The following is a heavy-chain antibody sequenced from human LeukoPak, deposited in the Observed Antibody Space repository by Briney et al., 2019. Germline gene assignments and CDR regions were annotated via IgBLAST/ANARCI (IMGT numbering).Heavy chain of an antibody. Sequence: GGSLRLSCAASGFTFSSYGMHWVRQAPGKGLESVAFIRYDGSNKYYADSVKGRFTISRDNSKNTLYLQMNSLRAEDTAVYYCAKDREYCSGGSCYPSNWFDPWGQGTLVTVSS. J-gene: IGHJ5*02. CDR2: IRYDGSNK. V-gene: IGHV3-30*02. CDR3: AKDREYCSGGSCYPSNWFDP. CDR1: GFTFSSYG. D-gene: IGHD2-15*01.